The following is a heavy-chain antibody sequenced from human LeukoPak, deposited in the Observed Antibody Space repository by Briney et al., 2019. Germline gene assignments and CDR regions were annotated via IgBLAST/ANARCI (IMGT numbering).Heavy chain of an antibody. J-gene: IGHJ3*02. V-gene: IGHV3-23*01. CDR3: ARYGVGSSPFDAFDI. Sequence: GGSLRLSCAASGFTFSNYAMSWVRQAPGKGLEWVSAVGSSGDSTYYADSVKGRFTISRDNSKNTLYLQMNSLTAADTAVYYCARYGVGSSPFDAFDIWGQGTMVTVSS. CDR2: VGSSGDST. CDR1: GFTFSNYA. D-gene: IGHD6-13*01.